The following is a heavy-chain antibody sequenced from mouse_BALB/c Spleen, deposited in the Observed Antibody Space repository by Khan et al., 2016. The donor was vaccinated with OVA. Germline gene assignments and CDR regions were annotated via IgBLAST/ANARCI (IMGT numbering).Heavy chain of an antibody. CDR3: ARLAYYYDSEGFAY. CDR1: GFTFSTYG. CDR2: ISTGGHYT. Sequence: EVELVESGGDVVKPGGSLKLSCAASGFTFSTYGMSWVRQTPDKRLEWVATISTGGHYTYYPDTVKGRFTISRDNAKNTLYLQMRSLKSEATAMFYCARLAYYYDSEGFAYWGQGTLVTVSA. V-gene: IGHV5-6*01. D-gene: IGHD1-1*01. J-gene: IGHJ3*01.